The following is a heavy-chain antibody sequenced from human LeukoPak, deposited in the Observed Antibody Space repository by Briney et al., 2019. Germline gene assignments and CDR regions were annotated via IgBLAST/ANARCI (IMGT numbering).Heavy chain of an antibody. J-gene: IGHJ4*02. D-gene: IGHD3-16*01. V-gene: IGHV3-23*01. CDR3: AKDGGQGADY. CDR2: ISGSDGST. Sequence: GSLRLSCPASGFTFSSYAMLWVRQAPGKGLEWVSGISGSDGSTYYADSVKGRFTISRDNSKNTLYLQMNGLRAEDMAVYYCAKDGGQGADYWGQGTLVSVSS. CDR1: GFTFSSYA.